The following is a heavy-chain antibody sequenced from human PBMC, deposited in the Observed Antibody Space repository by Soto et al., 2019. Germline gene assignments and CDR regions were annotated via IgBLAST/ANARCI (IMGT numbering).Heavy chain of an antibody. J-gene: IGHJ4*02. CDR2: ISYDGSNK. CDR1: GFTFSSYA. D-gene: IGHD5-18*01. V-gene: IGHV3-30-3*01. CDR3: ARDQGAWIQLWTPSDY. Sequence: QVQLVESGGGVVQPGRSLRLSCAASGFTFSSYAMHWVRQAPGKGLEWVAVISYDGSNKYYADSVKGRFTISRDNSKNTLYLQMNSLRAEDTAVYYCARDQGAWIQLWTPSDYWGQGTLVTVSS.